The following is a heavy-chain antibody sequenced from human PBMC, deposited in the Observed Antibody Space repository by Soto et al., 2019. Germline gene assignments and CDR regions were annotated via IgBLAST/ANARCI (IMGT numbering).Heavy chain of an antibody. V-gene: IGHV4-59*08. CDR3: ARTPCSGGSCYSSNYFDY. J-gene: IGHJ4*02. D-gene: IGHD2-15*01. CDR1: GGSISSYY. CDR2: IYYSGST. Sequence: QVQLQESGPGLVKPSETLSLTCTVSGGSISSYYWSWIRQPPGKGLGWIGYIYYSGSTNYNPSLKSRVTISVDTSKNQFSLKLSSVTAADTAVYYCARTPCSGGSCYSSNYFDYWGQGTLVTVSS.